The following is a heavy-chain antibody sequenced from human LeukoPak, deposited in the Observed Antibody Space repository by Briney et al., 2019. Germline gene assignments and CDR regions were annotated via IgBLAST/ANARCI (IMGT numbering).Heavy chain of an antibody. CDR3: ARRIAAAGHFDY. Sequence: ASVKVSCKASGYTFTGYYLYWVRQAPGQGLEWMGRVNPNSGGTNYAQKFQGRVTMTRDTSISTAYMELSSLRSDDTAVFYCARRIAAAGHFDYWGQGTLVTVSS. CDR2: VNPNSGGT. J-gene: IGHJ4*02. D-gene: IGHD6-13*01. V-gene: IGHV1-2*06. CDR1: GYTFTGYY.